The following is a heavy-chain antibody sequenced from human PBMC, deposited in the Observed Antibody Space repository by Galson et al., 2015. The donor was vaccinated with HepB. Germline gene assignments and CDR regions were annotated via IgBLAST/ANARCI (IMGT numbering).Heavy chain of an antibody. D-gene: IGHD3-9*01. CDR1: GFAFSNAW. CDR2: IKSKTDGGTT. Sequence: SLRLSCAASGFAFSNAWMSWVRQAPGKGLEWVGRIKSKTDGGTTDYAAPLKGRFTISRDDSKNTLYLQMNSLKTEDTAVYYCTTDLWSDRSTGTFDIWGQGTMVTAS. V-gene: IGHV3-15*01. CDR3: TTDLWSDRSTGTFDI. J-gene: IGHJ3*02.